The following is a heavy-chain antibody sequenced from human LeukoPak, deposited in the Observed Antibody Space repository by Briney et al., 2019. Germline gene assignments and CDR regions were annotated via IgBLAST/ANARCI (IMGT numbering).Heavy chain of an antibody. D-gene: IGHD3-22*01. J-gene: IGHJ3*02. CDR3: AGYASSGRRDAFDI. Sequence: PGGSLRLSCAASGFMFDDYGMSWVRQAPGKGLEWVSNINWNGGSTGYADSMKGRFTISRDNAKNSLYLQMNSLRAEDTAVYYCAGYASSGRRDAFDIWGQGTMVTVSS. CDR2: INWNGGST. V-gene: IGHV3-20*04. CDR1: GFMFDDYG.